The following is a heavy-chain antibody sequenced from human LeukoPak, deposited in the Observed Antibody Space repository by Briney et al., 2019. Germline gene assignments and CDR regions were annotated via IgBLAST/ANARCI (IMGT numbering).Heavy chain of an antibody. D-gene: IGHD6-13*01. J-gene: IGHJ3*02. V-gene: IGHV4-39*07. CDR2: IYYSGST. Sequence: SETLSLTCTVSGGSISSSSYYWGWIRQPPGKGLEWIGSIYYSGSTYYNPSLKSRVTISVDTSKNQFSLKLSSVTAADTAVYYCAREKAAAGTTDAFDIWGQGTMVTVSS. CDR3: AREKAAAGTTDAFDI. CDR1: GGSISSSSYY.